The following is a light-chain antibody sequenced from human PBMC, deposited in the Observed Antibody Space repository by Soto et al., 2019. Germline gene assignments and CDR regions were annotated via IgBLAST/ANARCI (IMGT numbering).Light chain of an antibody. CDR1: NIATKD. CDR2: DDS. V-gene: IGLV3-21*02. J-gene: IGLJ3*02. CDR3: QVWDSSSDHWV. Sequence: SYELTQPPSVSVAPGQTARITCGGNNIATKDVHWYQQKPGQAPVLVVYDDSERPSGIPERFSGSNPGNTATLTITRVEAGDEADYFCQVWDSSSDHWVFGGGTQLTVL.